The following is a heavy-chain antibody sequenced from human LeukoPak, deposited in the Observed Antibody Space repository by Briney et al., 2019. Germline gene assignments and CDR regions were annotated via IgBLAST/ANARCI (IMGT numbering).Heavy chain of an antibody. D-gene: IGHD3-3*01. CDR1: GGSISSGGYY. J-gene: IGHJ5*02. CDR2: IYYSGST. CDR3: ARFARFLAFDP. Sequence: SETLSLTCTVSGGSISSGGYYWSWIRQPPGKGLEWIGYIYYSGSTYYNPSLKSRVTISVDTSKNQFSLKLSSVTAADTAVYYCARFARFLAFDPWGQGTLVTVSS. V-gene: IGHV4-30-4*01.